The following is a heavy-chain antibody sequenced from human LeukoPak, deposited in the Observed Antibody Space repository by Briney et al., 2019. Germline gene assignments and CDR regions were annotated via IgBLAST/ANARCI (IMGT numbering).Heavy chain of an antibody. CDR3: APRPRYCSSTSCP. J-gene: IGHJ5*02. V-gene: IGHV3-74*01. Sequence: GGSLRLSCAASGFTFSDYWMHWVRQAPGKGLVWVSRISNDGSTTTYADSVRGRFTISRDNAKNTLYLQMNSLRAEDTALYYCAPRPRYCSSTSCPWGQGTLVTVSS. D-gene: IGHD2-2*01. CDR2: ISNDGSTT. CDR1: GFTFSDYW.